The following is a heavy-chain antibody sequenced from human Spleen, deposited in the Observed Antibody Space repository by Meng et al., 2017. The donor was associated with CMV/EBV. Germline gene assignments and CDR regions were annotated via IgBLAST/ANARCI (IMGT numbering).Heavy chain of an antibody. J-gene: IGHJ4*02. D-gene: IGHD3-22*01. Sequence: FKGAGPWLGKPTPDRTLTCTFLGSLLITCGLGLGWIRQPPGKALEWLALIYWDDDKRYSPSLKSRLTITKDTSKNQVVLTMTNMDPVDTATYYCAHSADYYDSSGKGYFDYWGQGTLVTVSS. CDR2: IYWDDDK. CDR3: AHSADYYDSSGKGYFDY. V-gene: IGHV2-5*02. CDR1: GSLLITCGLG.